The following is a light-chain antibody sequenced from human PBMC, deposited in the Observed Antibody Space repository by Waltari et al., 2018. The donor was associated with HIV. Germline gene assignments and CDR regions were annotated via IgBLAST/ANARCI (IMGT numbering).Light chain of an antibody. V-gene: IGLV1-51*01. CDR2: DNH. CDR3: GTWDTSLTAGV. CDR1: SSNLGNNY. Sequence: QSVLTQPPSVSAAPGQKVTIPCSGSSSNLGNNYVSWFQQLPGTAPKLLIYDNHKRPSGIPDRFSASRSGTSATLAVTGLQIGDEADYYCGTWDTSLTAGVFGGGTKLTVL. J-gene: IGLJ3*02.